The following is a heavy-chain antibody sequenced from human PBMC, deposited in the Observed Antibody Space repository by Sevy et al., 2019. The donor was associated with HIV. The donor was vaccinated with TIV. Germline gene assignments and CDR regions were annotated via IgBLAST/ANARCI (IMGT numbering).Heavy chain of an antibody. CDR1: GFTFSSYA. D-gene: IGHD3-9*01. V-gene: IGHV3-30*04. J-gene: IGHJ6*02. CDR2: ISYDGSNK. CDR3: ARGLLYYDILTGYYNGLYYYYGMDV. Sequence: GGSLRLSCAASGFTFSSYAMHWVRQAPGKGLEWVAVISYDGSNKYYADSVKGRFTISRDNSKNTLYQQMNSLRAEDTAVYYCARGLLYYDILTGYYNGLYYYYGMDVWGQGTTVTVSS.